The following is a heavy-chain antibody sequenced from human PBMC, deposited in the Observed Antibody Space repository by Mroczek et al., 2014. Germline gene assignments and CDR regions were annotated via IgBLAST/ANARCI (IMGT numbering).Heavy chain of an antibody. CDR2: IYYSGST. J-gene: IGHJ4*02. CDR1: GGSISSYY. CDR3: AREMRQLWSGPFFDY. D-gene: IGHD5-18*01. V-gene: IGHV4-59*01. Sequence: QVQLVESGPGLVKPSETLSLTCTVSGGSISSYYWSWIRQPPGKGLEWIGYIYYSGSTNYNPSLKSRVTISVDTSKNQFSLKLSSVTAADTAVYYCAREMRQLWSGPFFDYWGQGTLVTVSS.